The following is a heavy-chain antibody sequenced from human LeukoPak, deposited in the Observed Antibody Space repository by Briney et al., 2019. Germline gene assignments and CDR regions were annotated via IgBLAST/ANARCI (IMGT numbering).Heavy chain of an antibody. V-gene: IGHV1-2*06. D-gene: IGHD3-3*01. CDR1: GYTFTGYY. CDR2: INPNSGGT. Sequence: ASVKLSCKASGYTFTGYYMHWVRQAPGQGLEWMGRINPNSGGTNYAQKFQGRVTMTRDTSISTAYMELSRLRSDDTAVYYCARDQERTIFWSAPGVWGKGTTVTVSS. J-gene: IGHJ6*04. CDR3: ARDQERTIFWSAPGV.